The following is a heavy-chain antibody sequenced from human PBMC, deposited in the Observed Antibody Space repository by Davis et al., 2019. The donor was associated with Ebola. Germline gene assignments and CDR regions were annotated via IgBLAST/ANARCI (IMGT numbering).Heavy chain of an antibody. Sequence: ASVKVSCKASGYTFTSYAMHWVRQAPGQRLEWMGWINAGNGNTKYSQKFQGRVTITRDTSASTACMELSSLRSEDTAVYYCARDCTNGVCHYGMDVWGQGTTVTVSS. CDR2: INAGNGNT. J-gene: IGHJ6*02. V-gene: IGHV1-3*01. CDR1: GYTFTSYA. D-gene: IGHD2-8*01. CDR3: ARDCTNGVCHYGMDV.